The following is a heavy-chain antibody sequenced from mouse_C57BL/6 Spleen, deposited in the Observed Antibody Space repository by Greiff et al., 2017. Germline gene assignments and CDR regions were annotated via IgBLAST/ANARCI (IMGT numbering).Heavy chain of an antibody. CDR1: GFTFSDFY. J-gene: IGHJ2*01. CDR3: ARDVGGGAFDY. Sequence: EVHLVESGGGLVQSGRSLRLSCATSGFTFSDFYMEWVRQAPGKGLEWIAASRNKANDYTTEYSASVKGRFIVSRDTSQSILYLQMNALRAEDTAIYYCARDVGGGAFDYWGQGTTLTVSS. CDR2: SRNKANDYTT. D-gene: IGHD1-1*02. V-gene: IGHV7-1*01.